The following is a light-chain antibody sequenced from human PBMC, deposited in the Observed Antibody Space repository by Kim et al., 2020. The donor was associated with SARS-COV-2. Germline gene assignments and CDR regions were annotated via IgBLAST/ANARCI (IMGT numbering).Light chain of an antibody. CDR1: QSIGSN. Sequence: SPGARATLSCRASQSIGSNLAWYQQKPGQAPRLLIYSASIRATDIPARFSGSGSEADYTLTISSLQSEDVAIYYCQQYHNWPPLTFGGGTKVDIK. CDR2: SAS. J-gene: IGKJ4*01. CDR3: QQYHNWPPLT. V-gene: IGKV3-15*01.